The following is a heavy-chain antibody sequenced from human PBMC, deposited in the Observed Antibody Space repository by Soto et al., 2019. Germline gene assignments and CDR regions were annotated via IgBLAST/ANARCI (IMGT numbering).Heavy chain of an antibody. D-gene: IGHD6-13*01. CDR3: TRSIITTAGTDAFDL. J-gene: IGHJ3*01. V-gene: IGHV1-46*03. CDR1: AYTFTSYY. CDR2: INPSRGDT. Sequence: QVQLVQSGAEVKKPGASVRVSCKASAYTFTSYYVHWVRQAPGQGPEWMGMINPSRGDTDYAQKFQGRVTMTRYTSTTTIYMELSSLRSEDTAIYYCTRSIITTAGTDAFDLWGQGTVVTVSS.